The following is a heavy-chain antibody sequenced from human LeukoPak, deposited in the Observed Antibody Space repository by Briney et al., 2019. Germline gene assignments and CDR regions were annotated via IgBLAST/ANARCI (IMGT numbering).Heavy chain of an antibody. V-gene: IGHV3-7*03. CDR1: GFTFSSPW. D-gene: IGHD2-8*01. CDR3: ANEEWYRFDY. CDR2: MDGGGSAT. Sequence: GGSLRLSCAASGFTFSSPWMHWVRQAPGKGLEWVATMDGGGSATYYVDSVKGRFTITRDNAKNSLFLQMNSLRAEDTALYYCANEEWYRFDYWGQGTLVTVPS. J-gene: IGHJ4*02.